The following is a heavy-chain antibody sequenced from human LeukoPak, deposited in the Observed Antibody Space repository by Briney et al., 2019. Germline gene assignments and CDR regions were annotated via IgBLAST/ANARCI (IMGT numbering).Heavy chain of an antibody. CDR2: IYYSGST. J-gene: IGHJ6*02. CDR1: GGSISSYY. D-gene: IGHD4-23*01. V-gene: IGHV4-59*08. Sequence: PSETLSLTCTVSGGSISSYYWSWIRQPPGKGLEWIGYIYYSGSTNYNPSLKSRVTISVDTPKNQFSLKLSSVTAADTAVYYCARRSGGNNFYYGMDVWGQGTTVTVSS. CDR3: ARRSGGNNFYYGMDV.